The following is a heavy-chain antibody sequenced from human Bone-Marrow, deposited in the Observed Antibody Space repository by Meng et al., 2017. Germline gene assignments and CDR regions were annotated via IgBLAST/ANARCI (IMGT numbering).Heavy chain of an antibody. CDR1: GASVSSGYW. CDR2: FHHSGST. V-gene: IGHV4-4*02. Sequence: QVQLQGPGPGLVKPSGTLSLTCGVSGASVSSGYWWTWVRQPPGKGLEWIGEFHHSGSTNYNPSLKSRVTISVDKSKNQFSLKLSSVTAADTAVYYCAREGMGRSSRDAFDIWGQGTMVTVSS. J-gene: IGHJ3*02. D-gene: IGHD6-13*01. CDR3: AREGMGRSSRDAFDI.